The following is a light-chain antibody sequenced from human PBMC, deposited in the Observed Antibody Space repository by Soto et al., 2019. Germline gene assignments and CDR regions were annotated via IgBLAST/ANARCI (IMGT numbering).Light chain of an antibody. J-gene: IGKJ5*01. V-gene: IGKV3-20*01. CDR3: QQYAGPPTT. Sequence: EIVMTQSPATLSVSPGERATLSCRASQSVSSSYLAWYQQKPGQAPRLLIFDASSRATGIPDRFSGSGSGTDFTLTISRLEPEDFAVYFCQQYAGPPTTFGQGTRLEIK. CDR2: DAS. CDR1: QSVSSSY.